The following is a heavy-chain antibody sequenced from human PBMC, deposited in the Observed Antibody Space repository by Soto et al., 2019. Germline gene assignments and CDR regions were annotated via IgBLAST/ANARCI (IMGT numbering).Heavy chain of an antibody. D-gene: IGHD6-6*01. V-gene: IGHV3-23*01. CDR2: ISGSGGST. CDR3: ATAEYSSSSWFSDYYYYGMDV. J-gene: IGHJ6*02. Sequence: GGSLRLSCAASGFTFSSYAMSWVRQAPGKGLEWVSAISGSGGSTYYADSVKGRFTISRDNSKNTLYLQMNSLRAEDTAVYYCATAEYSSSSWFSDYYYYGMDVWGQGTTVTVSS. CDR1: GFTFSSYA.